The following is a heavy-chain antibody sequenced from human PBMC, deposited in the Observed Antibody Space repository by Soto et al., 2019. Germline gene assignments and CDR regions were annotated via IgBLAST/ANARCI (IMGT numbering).Heavy chain of an antibody. J-gene: IGHJ6*03. CDR1: VGSISSYY. CDR3: ARVTFAANFYYYYYMDV. V-gene: IGHV4-59*01. CDR2: IYYSGST. D-gene: IGHD2-15*01. Sequence: SETLSLTFTVSVGSISSYYWSWIRQPPGKGLEWIGYIYYSGSTNYNPSLKSRVTISVDTSKNQLSLKLSSVTAADTAVYYCARVTFAANFYYYYYMDVWGKGTTVTVSS.